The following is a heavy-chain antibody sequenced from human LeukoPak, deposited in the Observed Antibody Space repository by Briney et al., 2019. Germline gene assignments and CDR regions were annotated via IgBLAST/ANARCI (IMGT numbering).Heavy chain of an antibody. CDR2: INPSSGGT. CDR3: ARQEGSGTQYYFDY. D-gene: IGHD3-10*01. V-gene: IGHV1-2*02. CDR1: GYTFTGNY. J-gene: IGHJ4*02. Sequence: ASVRVSCKASGYTFTGNYIHWVRQAPGQGLEWMGWINPSSGGTNYAQKFQGRVTMTRDTSISTAYMELSRLRSDDTAVYYCARQEGSGTQYYFDYWGQGTLVTVSS.